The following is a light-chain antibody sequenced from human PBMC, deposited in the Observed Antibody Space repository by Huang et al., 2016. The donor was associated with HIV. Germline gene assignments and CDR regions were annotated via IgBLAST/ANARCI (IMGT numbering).Light chain of an antibody. V-gene: IGKV1-33*01. CDR2: DAS. CDR3: QQYDSLPVT. Sequence: DIQMTQSPSSLSASVGDRVTITCQASQDISNYLSWYQQRPGKAPKRLIYDASNLETGVPSRCRASGSGTDCTFTINGLQPEDIATYYCQQYDSLPVTFGQGTRLEIK. CDR1: QDISNY. J-gene: IGKJ5*01.